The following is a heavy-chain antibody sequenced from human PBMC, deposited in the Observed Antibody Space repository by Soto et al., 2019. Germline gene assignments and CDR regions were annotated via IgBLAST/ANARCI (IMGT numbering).Heavy chain of an antibody. J-gene: IGHJ3*02. V-gene: IGHV3-74*01. CDR3: IRDYGEPGSTNAFDI. CDR1: GFTFSSFW. Sequence: EVQLVESGGDLVQSGGSLRLSGEASGFTFSSFWMPWFRQAPGGGLVWVSRINGDGSGTNYADFVEGRFTISRDNAKNTLYLQMSSLRAEDTAVYYCIRDYGEPGSTNAFDIWGQGTVVTVSS. D-gene: IGHD3-10*01. CDR2: INGDGSGT.